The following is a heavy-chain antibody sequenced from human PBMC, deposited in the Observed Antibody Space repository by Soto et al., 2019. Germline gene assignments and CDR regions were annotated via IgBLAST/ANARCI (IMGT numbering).Heavy chain of an antibody. CDR3: AKDEGAAVESPGD. V-gene: IGHV3-43*01. CDR2: INWDGRIA. Sequence: GGSLRLSCAASGFIFDDFTMHWVRLVPGKGLQWISYINWDGRIAMYADSVKGRFTISRDNTNNHLYLQMNSLRSDDTALYYCAKDEGAAVESPGDWGHGTLVTVSS. J-gene: IGHJ4*01. CDR1: GFIFDDFT. D-gene: IGHD6-13*01.